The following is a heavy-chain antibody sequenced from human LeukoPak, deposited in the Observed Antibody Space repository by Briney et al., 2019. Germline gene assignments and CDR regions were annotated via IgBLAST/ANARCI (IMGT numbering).Heavy chain of an antibody. CDR1: GGSISSYY. CDR2: IYYSGST. V-gene: IGHV4-59*06. Sequence: SETLSLTCTVSGGSISSYYWSWIRQHPGKGLEWIGYIYYSGSTYYNPSLKSRVTISVDTSKNQFSLKLSSVTAADTAVYYCARSITIFGVVTGAYYYYGMDVWGQGTTVTVSS. J-gene: IGHJ6*02. CDR3: ARSITIFGVVTGAYYYYGMDV. D-gene: IGHD3-3*01.